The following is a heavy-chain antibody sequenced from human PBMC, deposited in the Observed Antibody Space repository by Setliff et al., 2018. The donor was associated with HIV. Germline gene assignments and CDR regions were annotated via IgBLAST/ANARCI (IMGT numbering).Heavy chain of an antibody. J-gene: IGHJ6*02. CDR1: GYSISSGYY. CDR3: ARAMRGVVVTNMYYYYGMDV. Sequence: SETLSLTCTVSGYSISSGYYWGWIRQPPGKGLEWIGSIYHSGSTYYNPSLKSRVTISVDTSKSPFSLKLSSETAADTALYYCARAMRGVVVTNMYYYYGMDVWGQGTTVTV. V-gene: IGHV4-38-2*02. CDR2: IYHSGST. D-gene: IGHD2-21*02.